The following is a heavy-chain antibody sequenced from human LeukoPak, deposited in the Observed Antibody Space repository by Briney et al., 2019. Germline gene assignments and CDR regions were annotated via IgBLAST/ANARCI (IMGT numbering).Heavy chain of an antibody. V-gene: IGHV4-59*01. J-gene: IGHJ4*02. CDR2: IYYSGST. D-gene: IGHD3-22*01. CDR1: GGSISSFY. Sequence: SETLSLTCTVSGGSISSFYWSWFRQPPGKGLEWIGYIYYSGSTNYNPSLKSRVTISVDTSKNQFSLKLSSVTAADTAVYYCAREVAQYYDSSGYYWRYFDYWGQGTLVTVSS. CDR3: AREVAQYYDSSGYYWRYFDY.